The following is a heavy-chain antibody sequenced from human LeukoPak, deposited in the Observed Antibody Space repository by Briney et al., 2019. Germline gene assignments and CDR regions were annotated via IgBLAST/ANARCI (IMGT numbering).Heavy chain of an antibody. CDR2: ISHKGNT. CDR1: GGSIISTTYY. CDR3: ARAGYSSGWGSTYYFDY. D-gene: IGHD6-19*01. V-gene: IGHV4-39*07. J-gene: IGHJ4*02. Sequence: SETLSLTCTVSGGSIISTTYYWGWIRQPPGKGLEWFGSISHKGNTYYNPSLKSRVTISVDTSKNQFSLKLSSVTAADTAVYYCARAGYSSGWGSTYYFDYWGQGTLVTVSS.